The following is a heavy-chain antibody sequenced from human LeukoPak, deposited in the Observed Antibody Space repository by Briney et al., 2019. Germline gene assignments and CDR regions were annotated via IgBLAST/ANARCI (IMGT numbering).Heavy chain of an antibody. J-gene: IGHJ5*02. V-gene: IGHV4-59*01. Sequence: PSETLSLTCTVSGGSISSYYWSWIRQPPGKGLEWIGYIYYSGSTNYNPSLKSRVTISVDTSKNQFSLKLSSVTAADTAVYYCARETYYYDSSGSAYNWFDPWGQGTLVTVSS. D-gene: IGHD3-22*01. CDR3: ARETYYYDSSGSAYNWFDP. CDR2: IYYSGST. CDR1: GGSISSYY.